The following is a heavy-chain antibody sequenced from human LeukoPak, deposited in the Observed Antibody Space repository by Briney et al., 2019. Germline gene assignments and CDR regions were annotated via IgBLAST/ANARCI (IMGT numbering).Heavy chain of an antibody. D-gene: IGHD3-22*01. V-gene: IGHV3-11*01. CDR3: AREAHYDSSGYYLGY. Sequence: GGSLRLSCAASGFTFSDYYMSWIRQAPGKGLEWVSYISSSGSTIYYEDSVKGRFTISRENAKNSLYLQMNSLRAEDTAVYYCAREAHYDSSGYYLGYWGQGTLVTVSS. J-gene: IGHJ4*02. CDR1: GFTFSDYY. CDR2: ISSSGSTI.